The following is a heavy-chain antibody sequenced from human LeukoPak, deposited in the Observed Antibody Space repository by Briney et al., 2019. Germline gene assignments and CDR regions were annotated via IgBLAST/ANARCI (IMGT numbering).Heavy chain of an antibody. D-gene: IGHD1-26*01. CDR1: GGSFSGYY. Sequence: PSETLSLTCAVYGGSFSGYYWSWIRQPPGKGLEWIGEINHSGSTNYNPSLKSRVTISVDTSKNQFSLKLSSVTAADTAVYYCARGRYRDAFDIWGQGTMVTVSS. CDR2: INHSGST. V-gene: IGHV4-34*01. CDR3: ARGRYRDAFDI. J-gene: IGHJ3*02.